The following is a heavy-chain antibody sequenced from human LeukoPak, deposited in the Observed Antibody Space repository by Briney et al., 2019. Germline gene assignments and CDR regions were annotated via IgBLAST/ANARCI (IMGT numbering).Heavy chain of an antibody. CDR2: ISYDGSNK. D-gene: IGHD1-7*01. CDR3: ARVGYNWNYEDY. J-gene: IGHJ4*02. CDR1: GFTFSSYA. V-gene: IGHV3-30-3*01. Sequence: VRSLRLSCAPSGFTFSSYAMQWVRQAPGKGLEWVAVISYDGSNKYYADSVKGRFTISRDNSKNTLYLEMNSLRAEDTAVYYCARVGYNWNYEDYWGQGTLVTVSS.